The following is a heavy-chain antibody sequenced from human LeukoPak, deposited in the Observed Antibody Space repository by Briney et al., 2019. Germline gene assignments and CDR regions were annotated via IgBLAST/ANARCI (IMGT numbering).Heavy chain of an antibody. CDR3: ARDSWVVVASHFDY. CDR2: IYSGGST. D-gene: IGHD2-15*01. Sequence: GGSLRLSCAASGFTVSSNYMSWVRQAPGKGLEGVSVIYSGGSTYYADSVKGRFTISRDNSKNTLYLQMNSLRAEDTAVYYCARDSWVVVASHFDYWGQGTLVTVSA. CDR1: GFTVSSNY. J-gene: IGHJ4*02. V-gene: IGHV3-53*01.